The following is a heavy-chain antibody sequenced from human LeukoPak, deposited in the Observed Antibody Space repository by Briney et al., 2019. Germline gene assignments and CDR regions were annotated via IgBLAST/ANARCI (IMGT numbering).Heavy chain of an antibody. D-gene: IGHD4-23*01. J-gene: IGHJ4*02. V-gene: IGHV3-9*03. CDR2: ISWNSGSI. Sequence: GRSLRLSCVASGFTFDDYGMHWVRQAPGKGLEWVSGISWNSGSIGYADSVKGRFTISRDNAKNSLYLQMNSLRPEDMALYYCAKDGTTVVTALDYWGQGTLVTVSS. CDR1: GFTFDDYG. CDR3: AKDGTTVVTALDY.